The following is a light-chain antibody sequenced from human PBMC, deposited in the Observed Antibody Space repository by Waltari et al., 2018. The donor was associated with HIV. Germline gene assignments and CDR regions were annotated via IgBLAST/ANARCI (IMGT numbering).Light chain of an antibody. Sequence: QSVLTQPPSASGTPGQRVTISCSGSSSNIGSNYVYWYQQPPGTAPKLLIFGNRNRPSGVPVRFSGAKSGYCASLVITGLWAEDEADYCGHCYDSSLSGATVFGTGTKVT. CDR3: HCYDSSLSGATV. J-gene: IGLJ1*01. V-gene: IGLV1-40*01. CDR1: SSNIGSNY. CDR2: GNR.